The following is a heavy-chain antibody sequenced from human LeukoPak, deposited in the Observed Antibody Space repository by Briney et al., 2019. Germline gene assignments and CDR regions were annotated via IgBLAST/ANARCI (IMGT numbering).Heavy chain of an antibody. V-gene: IGHV3-23*01. J-gene: IGHJ4*02. D-gene: IGHD2-2*01. Sequence: GGSLRLSCAASGFTFSSYAMSWVRQAPGKGLEWVPAISGSGGSTYYADSVKGRFTISRDNSKNTLYLQMNSLRAEDTAVYYCAKGSSTSCYYGHFDYWGQGTLVTVSS. CDR1: GFTFSSYA. CDR3: AKGSSTSCYYGHFDY. CDR2: ISGSGGST.